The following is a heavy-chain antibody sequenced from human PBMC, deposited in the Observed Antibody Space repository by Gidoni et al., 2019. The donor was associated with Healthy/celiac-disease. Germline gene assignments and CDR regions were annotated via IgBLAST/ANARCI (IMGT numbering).Heavy chain of an antibody. CDR2: ISYDGSNK. Sequence: QVQLVEAGGGVVQPGRSLQLSCAASGFNFSSYGMHWVRQAPGKGLEWVAVISYDGSNKYYADSVKGRFTISRDNSKNTLYLQMNSLRAEDTAVYYCAKSTAFDIWGQGTMVTVSS. CDR3: AKSTAFDI. J-gene: IGHJ3*02. CDR1: GFNFSSYG. V-gene: IGHV3-30*18.